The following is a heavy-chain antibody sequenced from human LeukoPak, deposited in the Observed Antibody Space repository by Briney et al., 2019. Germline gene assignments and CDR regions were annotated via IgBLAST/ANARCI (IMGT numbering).Heavy chain of an antibody. CDR2: ISDDGRVT. D-gene: IGHD6-13*01. CDR1: GFTFNRYY. J-gene: IGHJ5*01. CDR3: VRDVAPSGTVWFDS. V-gene: IGHV3-74*01. Sequence: TGGSLRLSCAASGFTFNRYYMYWIRQAPGKGLVWASRISDDGRVTLYADFVKGRFTISRDNAKNTLSLQMNSLRVEDTAVYYCVRDVAPSGTVWFDSWGQGTLVTVSS.